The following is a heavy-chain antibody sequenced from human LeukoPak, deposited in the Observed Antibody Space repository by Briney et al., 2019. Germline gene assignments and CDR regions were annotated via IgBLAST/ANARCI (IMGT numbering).Heavy chain of an antibody. CDR1: GYTFTSYG. Sequence: ASVKVSCKASGYTFTSYGISWVRQAPGQGLEWMGWISAYNGNTNYAQKLQGRVTMTTDTSTSTAYMELRSLRSDNTAVYYCAGSSSSWYGPLRWGQGTLVTVSS. V-gene: IGHV1-18*01. CDR3: AGSSSSWYGPLR. D-gene: IGHD6-13*01. CDR2: ISAYNGNT. J-gene: IGHJ4*02.